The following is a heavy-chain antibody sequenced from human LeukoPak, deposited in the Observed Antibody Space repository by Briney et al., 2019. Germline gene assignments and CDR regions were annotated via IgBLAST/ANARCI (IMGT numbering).Heavy chain of an antibody. J-gene: IGHJ3*02. Sequence: PSETLSLTCTVSGGSISSYYWSWIRQPPGKGLEWIGYIYYSGSTNYNPSLKSRVTISVDTSKNQFSLKLSSVTAADTAVYYCARVAGEIGWAFDIWGQGTMVTVSS. D-gene: IGHD3-10*01. CDR2: IYYSGST. V-gene: IGHV4-59*01. CDR1: GGSISSYY. CDR3: ARVAGEIGWAFDI.